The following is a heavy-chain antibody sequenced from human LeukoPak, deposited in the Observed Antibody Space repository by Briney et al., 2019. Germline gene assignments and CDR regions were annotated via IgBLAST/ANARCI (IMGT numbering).Heavy chain of an antibody. CDR1: GYTFTGYY. CDR2: INPNSGGT. CDR3: ATGVPARTAYYYYGMDV. Sequence: ASVKVSCKASGYTFTGYYMHWVRQASGQGLEWMGWINPNSGGTNYAQKFQGRVTMTRDTSISTAYMELSRLRSDDTAVYYCATGVPARTAYYYYGMDVWGQGTTVTVSS. V-gene: IGHV1-2*02. J-gene: IGHJ6*02. D-gene: IGHD1/OR15-1a*01.